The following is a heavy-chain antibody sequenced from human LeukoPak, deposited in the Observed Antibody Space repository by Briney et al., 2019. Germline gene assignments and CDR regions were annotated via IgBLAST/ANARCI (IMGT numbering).Heavy chain of an antibody. V-gene: IGHV3-21*01. D-gene: IGHD2-21*02. CDR3: ARFPLSAYCGGDCYPDRPWFQH. CDR2: ISSSSSYI. CDR1: GFTFSSYS. J-gene: IGHJ1*01. Sequence: GGSLRLSCAASGFTFSSYSINWVRQAPGKGLEWVSYISSSSSYIYYADSVKGRFTISRDNAKNSLYLQMNSLRAEDTAVYYCARFPLSAYCGGDCYPDRPWFQHWGQGTLVTVSS.